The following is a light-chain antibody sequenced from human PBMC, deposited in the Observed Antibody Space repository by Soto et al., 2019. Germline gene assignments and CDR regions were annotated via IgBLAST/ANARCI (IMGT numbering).Light chain of an antibody. J-gene: IGKJ4*01. V-gene: IGKV3-11*01. CDR2: DTS. CDR1: QNIDTY. CDR3: QQRSSWPRA. Sequence: EIVLTQSPATLSLSLGERATLSCRTSQNIDTYLVWYQQKPGQPPRLLIYDTSKSATGFPERFSGSGSGTDFTLTISSPAPEDFALYDCQQRSSWPRAFGGGTKVEI.